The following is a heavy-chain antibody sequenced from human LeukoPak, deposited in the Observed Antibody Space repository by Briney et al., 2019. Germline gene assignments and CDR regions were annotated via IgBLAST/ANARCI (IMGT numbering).Heavy chain of an antibody. J-gene: IGHJ4*02. V-gene: IGHV4-34*01. CDR2: INHSGST. Sequence: SETLSLTCAVYRWSFSGYYWSWLRQPPWKGVEWIGEINHSGSTNYNPSLKSRVTISVDTYKNQFSVKLSSVTAADTAVYYCARRYSGYDYDYWGQGTLVTVSS. CDR1: RWSFSGYY. D-gene: IGHD5-12*01. CDR3: ARRYSGYDYDY.